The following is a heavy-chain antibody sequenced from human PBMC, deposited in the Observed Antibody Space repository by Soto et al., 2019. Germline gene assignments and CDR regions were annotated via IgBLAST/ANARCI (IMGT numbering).Heavy chain of an antibody. Sequence: ASVKVSCKASGGTFSSYAISWVRQAPGQGLEWMGGIIPIFGTANYAQKFQGRVTITADESTSTAYMELSSLRSEDTAVYYCASGRRLRYFDWSEYNWFDPWGQGTLVTVSS. CDR3: ASGRRLRYFDWSEYNWFDP. V-gene: IGHV1-69*13. CDR2: IIPIFGTA. J-gene: IGHJ5*02. CDR1: GGTFSSYA. D-gene: IGHD3-9*01.